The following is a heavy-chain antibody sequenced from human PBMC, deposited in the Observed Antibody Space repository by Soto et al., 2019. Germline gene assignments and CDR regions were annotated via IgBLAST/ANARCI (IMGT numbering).Heavy chain of an antibody. J-gene: IGHJ4*02. CDR2: ISYDGSNK. CDR3: ARDSGSWPPLNGR. CDR1: GFSFSIYG. D-gene: IGHD6-13*01. Sequence: GGSLRISCAASGFSFSIYGMHWVRQAPGKGLEWMTFISYDGSNKYYADSVKGRFTISRDNSKNTLSLQMNSLRAEDTAVYYCARDSGSWPPLNGRWGQGT. V-gene: IGHV3-30*03.